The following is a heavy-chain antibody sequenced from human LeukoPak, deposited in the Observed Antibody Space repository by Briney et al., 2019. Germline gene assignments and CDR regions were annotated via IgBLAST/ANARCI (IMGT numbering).Heavy chain of an antibody. CDR3: ARETIVVVPAANGLLTGEFDY. V-gene: IGHV4-4*07. CDR2: IYTSGST. Sequence: SETLSLTCTVSGGSISSYYWSWIRQPAGKGLEWIRRIYTSGSTNYNPSLKSRVTMSVDTSKNQFSLKLSSVTAADTAVYYCARETIVVVPAANGLLTGEFDYWGQGTLVTVSS. J-gene: IGHJ4*02. D-gene: IGHD2-2*01. CDR1: GGSISSYY.